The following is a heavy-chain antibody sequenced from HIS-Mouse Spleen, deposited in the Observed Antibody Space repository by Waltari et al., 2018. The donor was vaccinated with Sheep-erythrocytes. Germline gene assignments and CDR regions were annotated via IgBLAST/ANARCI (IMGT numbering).Heavy chain of an antibody. J-gene: IGHJ3*02. Sequence: EVQLVESGGGLIQPGGSLRLSCAASGFTVSSNYMSWVRQAPGKGREGVAVIYSGGSTYYADSGKGRFTISREKSKNALYLQMNSLRAEDTAVYYCARGHPDYGDYDAFDIWGQGTMVTVSS. CDR1: GFTVSSNY. CDR2: IYSGGST. V-gene: IGHV3-53*01. CDR3: ARGHPDYGDYDAFDI. D-gene: IGHD4-17*01.